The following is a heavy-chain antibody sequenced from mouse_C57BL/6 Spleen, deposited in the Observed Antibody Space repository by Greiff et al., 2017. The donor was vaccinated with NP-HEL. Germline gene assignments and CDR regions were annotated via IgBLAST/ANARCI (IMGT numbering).Heavy chain of an antibody. V-gene: IGHV14-3*01. CDR3: ARWGGSSYYFDY. Sequence: VQLKESVAELVRPGASVKLSCTASGFNIKNTYMHWVKQRPEQGLEWIGRIDPANGNTTYAPKFQGKATITADTSSNTADLQLSSLTSEDTAIYYCARWGGSSYYFDYWGQGTTLTVSS. D-gene: IGHD1-1*01. CDR1: GFNIKNTY. CDR2: IDPANGNT. J-gene: IGHJ2*01.